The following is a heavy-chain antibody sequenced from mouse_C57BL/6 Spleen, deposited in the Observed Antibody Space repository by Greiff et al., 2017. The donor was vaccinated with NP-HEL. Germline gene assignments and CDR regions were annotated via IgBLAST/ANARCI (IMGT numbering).Heavy chain of an antibody. J-gene: IGHJ1*03. CDR2: IYPGDGDT. Sequence: VQLQQSGPELVKPGASVKISCKASGYAFSSSWMNWVKQRPGKGLEWIGRIYPGDGDTNYNGKFKGKATLTADKSSSTAYLQLSSLTSEDSAVYFCAREDYYGSRYCDVWGTGTTVTVSS. CDR1: GYAFSSSW. V-gene: IGHV1-82*01. D-gene: IGHD1-1*01. CDR3: AREDYYGSRYCDV.